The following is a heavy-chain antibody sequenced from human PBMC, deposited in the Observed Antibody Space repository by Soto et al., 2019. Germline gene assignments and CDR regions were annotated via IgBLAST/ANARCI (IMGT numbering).Heavy chain of an antibody. CDR2: ISPMFGAA. CDR1: GGTFNTYA. J-gene: IGHJ4*02. CDR3: AREVQVHTPAFVY. V-gene: IGHV1-69*19. D-gene: IGHD3-10*01. Sequence: QVQLVQSGAEMKKPGSSVKVSCQSSGGTFNTYAMNWVRQAPGQGPEWMGDISPMFGAANYAPKFQGRVTITADESTGTSYMQLSSVTSEDTALYFCAREVQVHTPAFVYWGQGTLDTVSS.